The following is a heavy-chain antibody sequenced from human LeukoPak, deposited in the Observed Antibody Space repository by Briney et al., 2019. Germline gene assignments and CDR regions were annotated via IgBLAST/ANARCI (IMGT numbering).Heavy chain of an antibody. D-gene: IGHD3-22*01. V-gene: IGHV3-21*01. CDR3: ARSLQYYDSSGYWNY. J-gene: IGHJ4*02. CDR2: ISSSSSYI. Sequence: GGSLRLSCAASGFTFSIYSMNWVRQAPGKGLEWVSPISSSSSYIYYADSVKGRFTISRDNAKNSLYLQMNSLRAEDTAVYYCARSLQYYDSSGYWNYWGQGTLVTVSS. CDR1: GFTFSIYS.